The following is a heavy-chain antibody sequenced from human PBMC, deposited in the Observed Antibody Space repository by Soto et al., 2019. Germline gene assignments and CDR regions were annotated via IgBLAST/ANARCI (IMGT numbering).Heavy chain of an antibody. CDR3: AKSGDSGWYGDYVDGFDI. J-gene: IGHJ3*02. D-gene: IGHD6-19*01. V-gene: IGHV3-30*18. CDR1: GFTFGKYG. CDR2: ISFDGINK. Sequence: DLVESGGGVVRPGESLTLSCAASGFTFGKYGMHWVRQAPGKGLEWVTVISFDGINKDYADSVKGRFTISRDNSKNTLYLSMHSLRPEDTAVYYCAKSGDSGWYGDYVDGFDIWGQGTMVTVSS.